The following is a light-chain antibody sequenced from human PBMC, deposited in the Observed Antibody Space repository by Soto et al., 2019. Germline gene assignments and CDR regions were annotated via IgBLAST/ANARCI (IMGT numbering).Light chain of an antibody. CDR1: SSDVGGYNY. Sequence: QSALTQPRSVSGSPGQSVTISCTGTSSDVGGYNYVSWYQQHPGKAPKPMIYDVNKRPSGVPDRFSGSKSGNTASLTISGLQAEDEADYYCCSYAGSSTYVFGTGTKVTV. J-gene: IGLJ1*01. V-gene: IGLV2-11*01. CDR3: CSYAGSSTYV. CDR2: DVN.